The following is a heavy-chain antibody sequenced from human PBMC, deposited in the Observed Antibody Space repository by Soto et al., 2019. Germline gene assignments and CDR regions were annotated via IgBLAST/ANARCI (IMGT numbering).Heavy chain of an antibody. CDR1: GGSISSYY. CDR2: IYYSGST. Sequence: SETLSLTCTVSGGSISSYYWSWIRQPPGKGLEWIGYIYYSGSTNYNPSLKSRVTISVDTSKNQFSLKLSSVTAADTAVYYCARDFGPGGSGSYYTKHYYYGMDVWGQGTTVTVSS. CDR3: ARDFGPGGSGSYYTKHYYYGMDV. V-gene: IGHV4-59*01. J-gene: IGHJ6*02. D-gene: IGHD3-10*01.